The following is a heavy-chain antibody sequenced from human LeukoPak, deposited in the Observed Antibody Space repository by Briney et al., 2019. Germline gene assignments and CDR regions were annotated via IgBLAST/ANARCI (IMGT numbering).Heavy chain of an antibody. CDR2: ISGSGGST. CDR3: AKDGHLTMIVVVITFLWLDY. J-gene: IGHJ4*02. V-gene: IGHV3-23*01. CDR1: GFTFSSYA. D-gene: IGHD3-22*01. Sequence: GGSLRLSCAAAGFTFSSYAMSWVRQAPGKGLEWVSAISGSGGSTYYADSVKGRFTISRDNSKNTLYLQMNSLRAEDTAVYYCAKDGHLTMIVVVITFLWLDYWGQGTLVTVSS.